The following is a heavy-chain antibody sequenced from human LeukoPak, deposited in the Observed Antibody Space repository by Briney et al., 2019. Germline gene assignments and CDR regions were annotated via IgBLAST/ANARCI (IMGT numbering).Heavy chain of an antibody. CDR2: INHSGST. V-gene: IGHV4-34*01. CDR1: GGSFSGYY. D-gene: IGHD3-22*01. Sequence: SETLSLTCAVYGGSFSGYYWSWIRQPPGKGLEWIGEINHSGSTNYNPSLKSRVTISVDTSKNQFSLKVSSVTAADTAVYYCARNFYDRDAFDIWGQGTMVTVSS. CDR3: ARNFYDRDAFDI. J-gene: IGHJ3*02.